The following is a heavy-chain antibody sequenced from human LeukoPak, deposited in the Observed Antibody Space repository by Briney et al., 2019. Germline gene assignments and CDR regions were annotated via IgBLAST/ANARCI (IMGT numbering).Heavy chain of an antibody. CDR2: IYYHENT. CDR1: GGSISSSSDY. Sequence: SETLSLTCTVSGGSISSSSDYWGWIRQAPGKGLEWIGSIYYHENTYYNSSLKSRVTISVDTSKNQFSLKLNSVTAADTAVYFCARRAYSAAYWKHFGYWGQGTLVTVSS. J-gene: IGHJ4*02. D-gene: IGHD1-1*01. CDR3: ARRAYSAAYWKHFGY. V-gene: IGHV4-39*01.